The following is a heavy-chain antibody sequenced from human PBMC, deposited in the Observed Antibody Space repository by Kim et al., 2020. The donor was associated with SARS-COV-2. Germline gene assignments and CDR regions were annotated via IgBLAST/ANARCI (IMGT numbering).Heavy chain of an antibody. CDR1: GFTFSSYS. CDR3: ASLYHDSRGYHDFQY. CDR2: ISSTTTYI. D-gene: IGHD3-22*01. Sequence: GGSLRLSCVASGFTFSSYSMNWVRQAPGKGLEWVACISSTTTYIYYADSVKGRFTISRDNAKNSLYLQMNSLRADDTAVYYCASLYHDSRGYHDFQYWGQGSQVTVSS. V-gene: IGHV3-21*01. J-gene: IGHJ4*02.